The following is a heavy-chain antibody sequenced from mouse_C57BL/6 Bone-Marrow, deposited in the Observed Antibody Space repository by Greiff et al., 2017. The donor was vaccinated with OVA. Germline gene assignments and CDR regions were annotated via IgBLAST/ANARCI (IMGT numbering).Heavy chain of an antibody. CDR1: GYTFTSYG. CDR3: ARRTGPAWFAY. CDR2: IYPRSGNT. V-gene: IGHV1-81*01. D-gene: IGHD4-1*01. J-gene: IGHJ3*01. Sequence: QVQLQQSGAELARPGASVKLSCKASGYTFTSYGISWVKQRTGQGLEWIGEIYPRSGNTYYNEKFKGKATLTADKSSSTAYMELRSLTSEDSAVYFCARRTGPAWFAYWGQGTLVTVSA.